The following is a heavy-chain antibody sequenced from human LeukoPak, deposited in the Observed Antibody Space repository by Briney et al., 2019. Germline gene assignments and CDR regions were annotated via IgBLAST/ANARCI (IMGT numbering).Heavy chain of an antibody. Sequence: SETLSLTCTVSGGSISTYYWSWIRQPPGKGLEWIGYIYYSGSTKYNPSLRSRVTMSVDTSKNQFSLKLSSLTAADTAVYYCARGITTTIWYFDSWGQGTLVTVSS. CDR1: GGSISTYY. J-gene: IGHJ4*02. CDR3: ARGITTTIWYFDS. D-gene: IGHD1-1*01. CDR2: IYYSGST. V-gene: IGHV4-59*01.